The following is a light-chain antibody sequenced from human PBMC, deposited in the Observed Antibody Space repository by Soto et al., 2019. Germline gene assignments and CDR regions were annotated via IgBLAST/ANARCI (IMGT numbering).Light chain of an antibody. CDR2: AAS. CDR1: QTTSHY. CDR3: QQSYSTRWT. J-gene: IGKJ1*01. V-gene: IGKV1-39*01. Sequence: DIQMTQSPSSLSASVGDRVTITCPASQTTSHYLNWYQEKPGKAPKLLIYAASSLQSGVPSRFSGSGSGTDFTLTISSLQPEDFATYYCQQSYSTRWTFGQGTKGEIK.